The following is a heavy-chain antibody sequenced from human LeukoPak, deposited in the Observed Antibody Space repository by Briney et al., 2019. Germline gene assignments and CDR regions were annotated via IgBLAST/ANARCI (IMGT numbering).Heavy chain of an antibody. CDR1: GASISSGSYY. J-gene: IGHJ4*02. CDR3: ARDSGSGWDY. V-gene: IGHV4-61*02. Sequence: SQTLSLTCTVSGASISSGSYYWRWIRQPAGKGLEWIVRIYTSGSTNYNPSLKSRVTISVDTSKNQFSLKLSSVTAADTAVYYCARDSGSGWDYWGQGTLVTVSS. CDR2: IYTSGST. D-gene: IGHD6-19*01.